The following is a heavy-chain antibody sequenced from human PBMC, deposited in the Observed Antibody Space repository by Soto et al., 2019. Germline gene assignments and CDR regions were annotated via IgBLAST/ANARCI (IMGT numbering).Heavy chain of an antibody. CDR3: ASPAYDFWSGYVYGMDV. D-gene: IGHD3-3*01. Sequence: ASVKVSCKTSAYTFTNDYLHWVRQAPGQGLEWMGILNPSGGPTNYAQKFQGRVTMTRDTSTSTVYMELNSLRSEDTAVYYCASPAYDFWSGYVYGMDVWGQGTTVTVS. CDR1: AYTFTNDY. J-gene: IGHJ6*02. V-gene: IGHV1-46*01. CDR2: LNPSGGPT.